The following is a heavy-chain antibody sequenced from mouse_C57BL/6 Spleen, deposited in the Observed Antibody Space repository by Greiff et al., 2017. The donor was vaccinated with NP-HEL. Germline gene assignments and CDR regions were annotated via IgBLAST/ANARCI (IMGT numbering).Heavy chain of an antibody. CDR2: ISSGSSTI. J-gene: IGHJ3*01. V-gene: IGHV5-17*01. CDR3: ARGDYYGSSYGEVAWFAY. Sequence: EVHLVESGGGLVKPGGSLKLSCAASGFTFSDYGMHWVRQAPEKGLEWVAYISSGSSTIYYADTVKGRFTISRDNAKNTLFLQMTSLRSEDTAMYYCARGDYYGSSYGEVAWFAYWGQGTLVTVSA. CDR1: GFTFSDYG. D-gene: IGHD1-1*01.